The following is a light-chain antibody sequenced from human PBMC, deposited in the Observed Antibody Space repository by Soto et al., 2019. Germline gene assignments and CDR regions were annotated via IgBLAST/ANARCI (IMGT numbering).Light chain of an antibody. Sequence: QSALTQPASVSGSPGQSVTISCTGTSSDIGSYNYVSWYQQLPGKAPKLMIYGVSNRPSGVSHRFSGSKSGNTASLTISGLQAEDEADYYCSSYTFSSTLVVFGGGTKLTVL. J-gene: IGLJ2*01. CDR2: GVS. V-gene: IGLV2-14*03. CDR1: SSDIGSYNY. CDR3: SSYTFSSTLVV.